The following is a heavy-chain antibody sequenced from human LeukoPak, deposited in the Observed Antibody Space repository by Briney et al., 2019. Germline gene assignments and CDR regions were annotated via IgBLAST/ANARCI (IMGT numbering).Heavy chain of an antibody. D-gene: IGHD6-19*01. V-gene: IGHV4-31*03. CDR3: ARSISSSGRDDAFDI. CDR2: IYYSGST. Sequence: SETLSLTCTVSGGSISSGGYYWSWLRQHPGKGLEWIGYIYYSGSTYYNPSLKSRVTISVDTSKNQFSLKLSSVTAADTAVYYCARSISSSGRDDAFDIWGQGTMVTVSS. CDR1: GGSISSGGYY. J-gene: IGHJ3*02.